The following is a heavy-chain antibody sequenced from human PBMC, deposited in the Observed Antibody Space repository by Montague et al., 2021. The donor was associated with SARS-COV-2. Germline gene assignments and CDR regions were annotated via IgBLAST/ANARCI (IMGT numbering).Heavy chain of an antibody. CDR1: GGSISSRSHY. CDR2: IYYIGTT. J-gene: IGHJ5*02. V-gene: IGHV4-39*01. D-gene: IGHD1-1*01. CDR3: ARGATTGPGIRFDP. Sequence: SETLSLTCSVSGGSISSRSHYWGWIRQPPGKGLECVGSIYYIGTTFYNPSLKSRLAISIDTSKNQFSLKVTSVTAADTGVYYCARGATTGPGIRFDPWGQGTLVTVSS.